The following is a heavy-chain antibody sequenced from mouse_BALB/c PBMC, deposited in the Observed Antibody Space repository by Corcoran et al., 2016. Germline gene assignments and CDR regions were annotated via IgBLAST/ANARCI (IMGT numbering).Heavy chain of an antibody. CDR2: INPSTGYT. V-gene: IGHV1-7*01. J-gene: IGHJ4*01. Sequence: QVQLQQSGAELAKPGASVKMSCKASGYTFTSYWMHWVKQRPGQGLEWIGYINPSTGYTEYNQKFKDKATLTADKSSSTAYMQLSSLTSEDSAVYYCARWGVRAHYYAMDYWGQGTSVTVSS. D-gene: IGHD2-14*01. CDR3: ARWGVRAHYYAMDY. CDR1: GYTFTSYW.